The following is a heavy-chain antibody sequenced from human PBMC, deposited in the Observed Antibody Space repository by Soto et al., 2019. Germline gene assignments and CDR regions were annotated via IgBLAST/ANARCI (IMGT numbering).Heavy chain of an antibody. Sequence: SETLSLTCTVSGGSISSYYWSWIRQPPGKGLEWIGYIYYSGSTNYNPSLKSRVTISVDTSKNQFSLKLSSVTAADTAVYYCARGWGPEDIWGQGTMVTVSS. J-gene: IGHJ3*02. V-gene: IGHV4-59*01. CDR3: ARGWGPEDI. D-gene: IGHD7-27*01. CDR2: IYYSGST. CDR1: GGSISSYY.